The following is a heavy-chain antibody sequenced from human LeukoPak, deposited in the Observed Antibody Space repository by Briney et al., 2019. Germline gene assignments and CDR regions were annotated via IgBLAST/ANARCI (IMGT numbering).Heavy chain of an antibody. CDR1: GFTFSSYG. D-gene: IGHD5-12*01. CDR3: AKDTVKVTTIRRVPHYMDV. CDR2: IRHDGSNK. J-gene: IGHJ6*03. V-gene: IGHV3-30*02. Sequence: GGSLRLSCAASGFTFSSYGIHWVRQAPGKGLEWVAFIRHDGSNKYYADSVKGRFTISRDNSKSTLYLQMNSLRAEDTAVYYCAKDTVKVTTIRRVPHYMDVWGKGTTVTISS.